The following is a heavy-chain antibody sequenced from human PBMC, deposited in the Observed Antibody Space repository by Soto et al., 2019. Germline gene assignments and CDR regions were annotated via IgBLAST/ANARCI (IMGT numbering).Heavy chain of an antibody. J-gene: IGHJ4*02. CDR2: IYYSGST. D-gene: IGHD6-6*01. V-gene: IGHV4-31*03. CDR1: GGSISSGGYY. CDR3: ARGILKASPYYFDY. Sequence: QVQLQESGPGLVKPSQTLSLTCTVSGGSISSGGYYWSWIRQHPGKGLEWIGYIYYSGSTYYNPSLMSRVTIAVDTSKNQFSLKLSSVTAADTAVYYCARGILKASPYYFDYWGQGTLVTVSS.